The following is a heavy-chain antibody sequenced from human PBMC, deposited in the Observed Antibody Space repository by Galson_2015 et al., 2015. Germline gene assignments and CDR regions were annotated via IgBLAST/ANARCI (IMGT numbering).Heavy chain of an antibody. J-gene: IGHJ5*01. CDR1: GLSLSASGMR. V-gene: IGHV2-70*04. Sequence: PALVKPTQTLTLACTVSGLSLSASGMRVSWIRQSPGKALEWLARIDWDDDKFYSTSLKTRLTISKDTSKNQVVLGMTNMNPVDTATYYCARTGLGNWFDSWGQGTLVIVSS. CDR3: ARTGLGNWFDS. CDR2: IDWDDDK.